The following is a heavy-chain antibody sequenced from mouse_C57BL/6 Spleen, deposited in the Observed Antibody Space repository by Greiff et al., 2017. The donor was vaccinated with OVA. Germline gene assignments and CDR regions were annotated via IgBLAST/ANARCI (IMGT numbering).Heavy chain of an antibody. CDR3: ARERTTVVAPYYFDY. J-gene: IGHJ2*01. Sequence: VQLQQSGAELVRPGASVKLSCKASGYTFTDYYINWVKQRPGQGLEWIARIYPGSGNTYYNEKFKGKATLTAEKSSSTAYMQLSSLTSEDSAVYFCARERTTVVAPYYFDYWCQGTTLTVSS. V-gene: IGHV1-76*01. D-gene: IGHD1-1*01. CDR1: GYTFTDYY. CDR2: IYPGSGNT.